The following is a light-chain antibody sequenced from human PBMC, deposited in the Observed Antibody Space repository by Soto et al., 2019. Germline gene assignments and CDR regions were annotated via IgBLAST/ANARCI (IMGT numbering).Light chain of an antibody. CDR1: QTVGTN. J-gene: IGKJ5*01. V-gene: IGKV3-15*01. CDR3: QQRSSWPIT. Sequence: EIVMTQSPATLSVSPGERATLSCSASQTVGTNLAWYQQKPGQAPRLLIDGASTRATGIPARFSGTGSGTDFTVTISSLEPEDFAVYYCQQRSSWPITFGPGTRLEIK. CDR2: GAS.